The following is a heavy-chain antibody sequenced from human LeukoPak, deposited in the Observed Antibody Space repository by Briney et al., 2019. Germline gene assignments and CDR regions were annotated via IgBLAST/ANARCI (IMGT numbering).Heavy chain of an antibody. V-gene: IGHV3-23*01. D-gene: IGHD4-17*01. CDR2: ISGSGGST. CDR1: GITLSNYG. Sequence: GGSLRLSCAVSGITLSNYGMSWVRQAPGKGLEWVAGISGSGGSTNYADSVKGRFTISRDSAKNTLYLQMNSLRAEDTAIYYCARDQLGDGDYLFDYWGQGTLVTVSA. J-gene: IGHJ4*02. CDR3: ARDQLGDGDYLFDY.